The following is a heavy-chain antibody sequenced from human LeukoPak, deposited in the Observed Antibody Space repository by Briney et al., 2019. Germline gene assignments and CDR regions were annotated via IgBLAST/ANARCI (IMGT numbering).Heavy chain of an antibody. Sequence: GGSLRLSCAASGFTFSSCAMSWIRQAPGKGLEWVSAISDRGSRGHYADSVKGRFIISRDNSKNTLYLQMTSRRAEDTAVYYCAKKWSGGDSSGVAATDLDYWGQGTLVTVSS. J-gene: IGHJ4*02. CDR1: GFTFSSCA. V-gene: IGHV3-23*01. CDR3: AKKWSGGDSSGVAATDLDY. CDR2: ISDRGSRG. D-gene: IGHD2-15*01.